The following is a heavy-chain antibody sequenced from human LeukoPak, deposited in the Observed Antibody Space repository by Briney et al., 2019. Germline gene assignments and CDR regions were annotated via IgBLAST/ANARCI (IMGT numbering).Heavy chain of an antibody. CDR1: GFTFSDYY. D-gene: IGHD3-22*01. J-gene: IGHJ3*02. Sequence: GGSLRLSCAASGFTFSDYYMSWIRQAPGKGLEWVSYISSSGSTIYYADSVKGRFTISRDNAKNSLYLQMNILRAEDTAVYYCARDLVPMIVVVTPDAFDIWGQGTMVTVSS. CDR3: ARDLVPMIVVVTPDAFDI. V-gene: IGHV3-11*04. CDR2: ISSSGSTI.